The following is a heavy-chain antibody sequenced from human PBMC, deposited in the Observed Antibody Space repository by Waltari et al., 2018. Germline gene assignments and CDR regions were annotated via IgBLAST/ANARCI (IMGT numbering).Heavy chain of an antibody. CDR3: ARAWGASDY. J-gene: IGHJ4*02. Sequence: QVQLVESGGGVVQPGRSLRLSCAASGFTFSSYAMRWVRQAPGKGLEWVAVISYDGSNKYYADSVKGRFTISRDNSKNTLYLQMNSLRAEDTAVYYCARAWGASDYWGQGTLVTVSS. D-gene: IGHD3-16*01. CDR2: ISYDGSNK. CDR1: GFTFSSYA. V-gene: IGHV3-30-3*01.